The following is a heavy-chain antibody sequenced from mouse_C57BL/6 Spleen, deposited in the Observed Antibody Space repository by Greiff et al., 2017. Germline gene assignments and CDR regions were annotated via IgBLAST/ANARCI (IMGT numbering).Heavy chain of an antibody. CDR2: INPDSGYT. J-gene: IGHJ1*03. CDR1: GYTFTSYW. CDR3: ARSWESVQYFEV. Sequence: VQLQQSGAELAKPGASVKLSCKASGYTFTSYWMHWVKQRPGKGLEWIGYINPDSGYTKYNQKFKDKATLTADKSSSTAYMQLSSLTYEDSAVYYCARSWESVQYFEVWGTGTTVTVSS. V-gene: IGHV1-7*01. D-gene: IGHD4-1*01.